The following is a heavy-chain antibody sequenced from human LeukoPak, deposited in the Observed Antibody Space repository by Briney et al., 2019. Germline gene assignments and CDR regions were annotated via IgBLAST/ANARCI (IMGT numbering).Heavy chain of an antibody. CDR1: GFTFSNYA. CDR2: ISGDGGNT. Sequence: PGWPLRLSCAASGFTFSNYAMSWVRQAPGKGLEWVSAISGDGGNTYYAGSVKGRFTISRDNSKNTLYLQMNSLRAEDTAVYYCARHPGPMYYYDYWGQGTLVSVS. CDR3: ARHPGPMYYYDY. J-gene: IGHJ4*02. V-gene: IGHV3-23*01.